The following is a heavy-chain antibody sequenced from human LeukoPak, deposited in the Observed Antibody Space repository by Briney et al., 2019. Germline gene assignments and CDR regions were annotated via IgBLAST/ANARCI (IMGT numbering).Heavy chain of an antibody. D-gene: IGHD3-22*01. CDR2: IYYSGST. V-gene: IGHV4-61*05. CDR3: ARSGYYDSSSTFDY. J-gene: IGHJ4*02. Sequence: SETLSLTCTVSGVSIGSSGSYWGWIRKPPGKGLEWIGYIYYSGSTNYNPSLKSRVTISVDTSKNQFSLKLSSVTAADTAVYYCARSGYYDSSSTFDYWGQGTLVTVSS. CDR1: GVSIGSSGSY.